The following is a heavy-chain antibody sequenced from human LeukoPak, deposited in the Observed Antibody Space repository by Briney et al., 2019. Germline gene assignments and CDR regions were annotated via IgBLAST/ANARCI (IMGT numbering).Heavy chain of an antibody. CDR1: GGSISSSSYY. V-gene: IGHV4-39*01. J-gene: IGHJ6*03. D-gene: IGHD3-10*01. Sequence: SETLSLTCTVSGGSISSSSYYWGWIRQPPGKGLEWIGSIYYSGSTYYNPSLKSRVTISVDTSKNQFSLKLSSVTAADTAVYYCASVRRGFGESSKYYAYYYMGVWGKGTTVTVSS. CDR2: IYYSGST. CDR3: ASVRRGFGESSKYYAYYYMGV.